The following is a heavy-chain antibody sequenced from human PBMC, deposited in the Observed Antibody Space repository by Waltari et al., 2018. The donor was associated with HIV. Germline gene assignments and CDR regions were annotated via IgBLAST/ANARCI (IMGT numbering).Heavy chain of an antibody. CDR3: AHQISGQWLTPGH. CDR1: GFAFNNYA. V-gene: IGHV3-23*01. D-gene: IGHD6-19*01. Sequence: SCTASGFAFNNYAMNWVRQAPGKGLEWVSAISASSFIHTYYADSVRGRFTVSRDNSKSTTYLQMNSLRVEDTAVYYCAHQISGQWLTPGHWGQGTLVTVSS. J-gene: IGHJ4*02. CDR2: ISASSFIHT.